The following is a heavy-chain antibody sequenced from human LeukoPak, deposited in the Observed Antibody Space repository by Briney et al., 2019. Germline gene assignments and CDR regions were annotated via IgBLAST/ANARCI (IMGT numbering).Heavy chain of an antibody. J-gene: IGHJ5*02. Sequence: PSETLSLTCTVSGGSISSGDYYWSWIRQPPGKGLEWIGEINHSGSTNYNPSLKSRVTISVDTSKNQFSLKLSSVTAADTAVYYCARTRGYSYGYSRRASGESGWFDPWGQGTLVTVSS. CDR3: ARTRGYSYGYSRRASGESGWFDP. V-gene: IGHV4-39*07. CDR1: GGSISSGDYY. D-gene: IGHD5-18*01. CDR2: INHSGST.